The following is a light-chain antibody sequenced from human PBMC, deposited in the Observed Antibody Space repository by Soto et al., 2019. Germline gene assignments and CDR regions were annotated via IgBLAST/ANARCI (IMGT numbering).Light chain of an antibody. Sequence: DIQMTQSPSTLSASVGDRVTLTCRASQSISSQLAWYQQKPGKAPKLLIYDASSLETGVPSRFSGSGSGAQFTLTISSLQPDDFATYYCQQYIDYPRTFGQGTKVEI. CDR1: QSISSQ. J-gene: IGKJ1*01. V-gene: IGKV1-5*01. CDR3: QQYIDYPRT. CDR2: DAS.